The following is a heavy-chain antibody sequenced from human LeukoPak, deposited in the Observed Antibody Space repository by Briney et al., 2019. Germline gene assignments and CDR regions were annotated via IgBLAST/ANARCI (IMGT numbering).Heavy chain of an antibody. J-gene: IGHJ4*02. CDR2: MNPNSGNT. CDR3: ARVGKTQGYYDFWSGSYYFDY. Sequence: ASVKVSCKASGYTFTSYGIRWVRQAPGQGLEWMGWMNPNSGNTGYAQKFQGRVTITRNTSISTAYMELSSLRSEDTAVYYCARVGKTQGYYDFWSGSYYFDYWGQGTLVTVSS. CDR1: GYTFTSYG. V-gene: IGHV1-8*03. D-gene: IGHD3-3*01.